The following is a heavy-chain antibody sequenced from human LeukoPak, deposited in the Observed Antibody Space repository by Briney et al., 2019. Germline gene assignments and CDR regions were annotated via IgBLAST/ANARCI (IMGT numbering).Heavy chain of an antibody. V-gene: IGHV4-4*07. J-gene: IGHJ3*02. CDR1: GGPISSYY. D-gene: IGHD3-10*01. CDR2: IYTSGST. Sequence: SETLSLTCTVSGGPISSYYWSWIRQPAGKGLEWIGRIYTSGSTNYNPSLKSRVTMSVGTSKNQFSLKLSSVTAADTAVYYCARDSNTMVRANAFDIWGQGTMVTVSS. CDR3: ARDSNTMVRANAFDI.